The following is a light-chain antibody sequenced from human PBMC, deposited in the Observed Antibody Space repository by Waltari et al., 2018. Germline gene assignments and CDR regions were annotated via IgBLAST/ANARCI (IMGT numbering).Light chain of an antibody. CDR1: KSFSRY. CDR3: QNHERLPAT. J-gene: IGKJ1*01. Sequence: IVLTPSPGTLSLAPGERANLSGRASKSFSRYLAWYQQRPGQAPRLLIYAASTRATGTPDRFSGSGYGTDFTLTISRLEPEDFAVYYCQNHERLPATFGQGTKVEIK. V-gene: IGKV3-20*01. CDR2: AAS.